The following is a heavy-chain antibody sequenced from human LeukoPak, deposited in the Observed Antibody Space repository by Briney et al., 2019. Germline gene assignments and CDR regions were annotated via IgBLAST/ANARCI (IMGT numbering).Heavy chain of an antibody. V-gene: IGHV1-18*01. J-gene: IGHJ4*02. CDR1: GYTFTSYG. D-gene: IGHD3-10*01. CDR2: VSIYNDNT. Sequence: APVKVSCKASGYTFTSYGISWVRQAPGQGLEWMGWVSIYNDNTNYAQKFQGRVTMTTDTSTSTAYMELRSLRSDDTAVYYCARDYGAGSYGDYWGQGTLVTVSS. CDR3: ARDYGAGSYGDY.